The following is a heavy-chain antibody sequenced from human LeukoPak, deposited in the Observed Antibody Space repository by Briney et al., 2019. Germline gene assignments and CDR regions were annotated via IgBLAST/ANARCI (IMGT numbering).Heavy chain of an antibody. CDR1: GFTFSSYG. CDR2: ISGSSSYI. V-gene: IGHV3-21*01. J-gene: IGHJ3*02. CDR3: ARGRTYYDILNDAFDI. D-gene: IGHD3-9*01. Sequence: GGSLRLSCAASGFTFSSYGMNWVRQAPGKGLEWVSSISGSSSYIYYADSVKGRFTISRDNAKNSLYLQMNSLRAEDTAVYYCARGRTYYDILNDAFDIWGQGTMVTVSS.